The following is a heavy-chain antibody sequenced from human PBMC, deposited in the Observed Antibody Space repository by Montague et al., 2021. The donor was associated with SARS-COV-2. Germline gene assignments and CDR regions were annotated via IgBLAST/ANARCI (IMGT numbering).Heavy chain of an antibody. CDR1: GGSFSNYY. CDR3: ARRGSSVWGVTVSAELDY. J-gene: IGHJ4*02. CDR2: VNQSGTT. D-gene: IGHD3-10*01. V-gene: IGHV4-34*01. Sequence: SETLSLTCAISGGSFSNYYWSWIRQPPGKGLEWIGEVNQSGTTIYNPSVKSGVTTSEDTSKNQFYLRLDSVTAADTAVYYCARRGSSVWGVTVSAELDYWGQGTLVTVSS.